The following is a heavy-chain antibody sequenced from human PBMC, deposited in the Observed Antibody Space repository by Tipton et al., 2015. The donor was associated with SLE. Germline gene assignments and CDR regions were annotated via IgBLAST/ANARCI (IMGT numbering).Heavy chain of an antibody. Sequence: GLVKPSETLSLTCTVSDDSISSYYWSWIRQPPGKGLEWIGYIYYSGSTNYNPSLKSRVTISVDTSKNQFSLKLRSVTAADTAPYYCASRLAARRDTCFDSWGQGTLVTVSS. CDR1: DDSISSYY. D-gene: IGHD6-6*01. CDR3: ASRLAARRDTCFDS. J-gene: IGHJ5*01. CDR2: IYYSGST. V-gene: IGHV4-59*12.